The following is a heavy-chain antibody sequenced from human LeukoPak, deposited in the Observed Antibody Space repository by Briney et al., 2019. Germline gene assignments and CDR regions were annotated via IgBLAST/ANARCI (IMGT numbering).Heavy chain of an antibody. CDR3: AIAKLGGTFFDI. Sequence: GGSLRLSCAASGFTFSSYWMTWVRQAPGKGLEWVANIKEGGSERYYVDSVKGRFTISRDNAKNSLYLQMNSLRAEDTAVYYCAIAKLGGTFFDIWGQGTMITVSS. J-gene: IGHJ3*02. CDR1: GFTFSSYW. CDR2: IKEGGSER. D-gene: IGHD7-27*01. V-gene: IGHV3-7*02.